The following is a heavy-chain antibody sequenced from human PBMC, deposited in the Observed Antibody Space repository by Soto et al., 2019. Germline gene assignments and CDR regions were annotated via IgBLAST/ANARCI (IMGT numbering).Heavy chain of an antibody. V-gene: IGHV3-23*01. CDR1: GFTFSSYA. Sequence: PGGSLRLSCAASGFTFSSYAMSWVRQAPGKWLEWVSAISGSGGSTYYADSVKGRFTISRDNSKNTLYLQMNSLRAEDTAVYYCAKEIVVVTATRSGESYYYYYGMDVWGQGXTVTVYS. D-gene: IGHD2-21*02. CDR3: AKEIVVVTATRSGESYYYYYGMDV. J-gene: IGHJ6*02. CDR2: ISGSGGST.